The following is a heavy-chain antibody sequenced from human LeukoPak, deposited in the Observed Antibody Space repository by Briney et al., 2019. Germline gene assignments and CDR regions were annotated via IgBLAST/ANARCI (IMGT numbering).Heavy chain of an antibody. CDR2: IYYSGST. D-gene: IGHD1-26*01. J-gene: IGHJ4*02. CDR3: AGRWELPDY. V-gene: IGHV4-59*01. Sequence: SETLSLTCTVSGGSISSYYWSWIRQPPGKGLEWIGYIYYSGSTNYNPSPKSRVTISVDTSKNQFSLKLSSVTAADTAVYYCAGRWELPDYWGQGTLVTVSS. CDR1: GGSISSYY.